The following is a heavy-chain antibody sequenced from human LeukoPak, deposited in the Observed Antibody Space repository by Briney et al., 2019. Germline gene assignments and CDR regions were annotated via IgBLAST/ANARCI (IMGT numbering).Heavy chain of an antibody. V-gene: IGHV1-69*06. CDR1: GGTFSSYA. Sequence: GASVKVSCKASGGTFSSYAISWVRQAPGQGLEWMGGIIPIFSTANYAQKFQGRVTITADKSTSTAYMELSSLRSEYTAVYYCARGIAARPPPYYYMDVWGKGTTVTVSS. CDR3: ARGIAARPPPYYYMDV. J-gene: IGHJ6*03. CDR2: IIPIFSTA. D-gene: IGHD6-6*01.